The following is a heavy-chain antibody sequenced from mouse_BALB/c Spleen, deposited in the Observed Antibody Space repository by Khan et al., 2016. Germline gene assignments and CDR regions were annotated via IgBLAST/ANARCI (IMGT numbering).Heavy chain of an antibody. Sequence: EVTLLESGGGLVQPGRSLKLSCAASGFDFSRYWMTWVRQAPGKGLEWIGEINPDSSTVNYTPSLKDKFFISRDNAKNTLYLQMSKVRSEDTALCYCARLYYYGCVAYWGQGTTLTVSS. CDR3: ARLYYYGCVAY. CDR1: GFDFSRYW. J-gene: IGHJ2*01. V-gene: IGHV4-1*02. CDR2: INPDSSTV. D-gene: IGHD1-1*01.